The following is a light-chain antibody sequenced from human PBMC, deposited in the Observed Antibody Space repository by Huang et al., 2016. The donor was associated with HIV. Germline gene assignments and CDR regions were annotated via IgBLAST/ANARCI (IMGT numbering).Light chain of an antibody. Sequence: EIVMTQSPATLSVSPGERATLPCRASQSVTSLAWDQQKPGQTPRLLIYVASTRATGIPAGFNGSGSGTDFTLNISSLQSEDFAVYYCQQYNNWPSITFGQGTRLEIK. CDR1: QSVTS. V-gene: IGKV3-15*01. J-gene: IGKJ5*01. CDR2: VAS. CDR3: QQYNNWPSIT.